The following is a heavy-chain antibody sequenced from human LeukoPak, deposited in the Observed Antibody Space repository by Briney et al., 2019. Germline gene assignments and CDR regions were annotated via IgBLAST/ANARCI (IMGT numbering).Heavy chain of an antibody. J-gene: IGHJ4*02. CDR2: ISSSSSTI. D-gene: IGHD6-13*01. V-gene: IGHV3-48*01. Sequence: GGSLRLSCAASGFTFSSYSMNWVRQAPGKGLEWVSYISSSSSTIYYADSVKGRFTISRDNSKNTLYLQMNSLRAEDTAVYYCAKAVPNTAAGYFDYWGQGTLVTVSS. CDR3: AKAVPNTAAGYFDY. CDR1: GFTFSSYS.